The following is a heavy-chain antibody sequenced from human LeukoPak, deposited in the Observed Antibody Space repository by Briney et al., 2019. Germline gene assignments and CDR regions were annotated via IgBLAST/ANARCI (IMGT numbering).Heavy chain of an antibody. D-gene: IGHD2-2*01. J-gene: IGHJ3*02. V-gene: IGHV3-74*01. CDR3: ARGPGAFDI. Sequence: GGSLRLSCVASGFMFSSYWMNWVRQAPGKGLVWVSRIDSDGSSTSYADSVKGRFTISRDNAKNTLFLQMNSLRAEDTAVYYCARGPGAFDIWGQGTMVTVSS. CDR1: GFMFSSYW. CDR2: IDSDGSST.